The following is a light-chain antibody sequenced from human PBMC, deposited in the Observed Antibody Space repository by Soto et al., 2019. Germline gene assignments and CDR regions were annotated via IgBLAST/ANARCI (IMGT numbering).Light chain of an antibody. CDR3: QTWGSGIVV. CDR2: LNSDVSH. V-gene: IGLV4-69*01. CDR1: SGHSNYA. Sequence: QLVLTQSPSASASLGASVKLTCTLSSGHSNYAIAWHQQQSEKGPRYLMTLNSDVSHSKGDGIPDRFSGSSSGAERYLTISSRQSEDEADYYCQTWGSGIVVFGGGTELTVL. J-gene: IGLJ2*01.